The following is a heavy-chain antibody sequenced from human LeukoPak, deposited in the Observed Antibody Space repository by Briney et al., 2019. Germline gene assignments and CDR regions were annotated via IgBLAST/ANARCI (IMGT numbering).Heavy chain of an antibody. J-gene: IGHJ6*02. CDR2: INHSGST. CDR1: GGSFSGYY. Sequence: PSETPSLTCAVYGGSFSGYYWSWIRQPPGKGLEWIGEINHSGSTNYNPSLKSRVTISVDTSKNQFSLKLSSVTAADTAVYYCARGGYGDYYYYYGMDVWGQGTTVTVSS. D-gene: IGHD4-17*01. CDR3: ARGGYGDYYYYYGMDV. V-gene: IGHV4-34*01.